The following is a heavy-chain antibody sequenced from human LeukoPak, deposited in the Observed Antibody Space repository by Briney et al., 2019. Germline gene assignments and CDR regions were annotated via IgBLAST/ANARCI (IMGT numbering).Heavy chain of an antibody. J-gene: IGHJ4*02. V-gene: IGHV4-34*01. CDR2: INHSGST. CDR3: ARGRSSGWFPFWY. Sequence: PSETLSLTCAVYGGSFSGYYWSWIRQPPGKGLEWIGEINHSGSTYYNPSLKSRVTISVDTSKNQFSLKLSSVTAADTAVYYCARGRSSGWFPFWYWGQGTLVTVSS. D-gene: IGHD6-19*01. CDR1: GGSFSGYY.